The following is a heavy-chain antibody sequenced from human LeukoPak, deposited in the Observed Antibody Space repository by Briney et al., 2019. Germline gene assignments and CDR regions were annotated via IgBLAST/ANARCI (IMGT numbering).Heavy chain of an antibody. Sequence: SETLSLTCTVSGGSISSSNYYWGWIRQPPGKGLEWIGSIYYSGNTYYNPSLKSRVTMSVDTSNNQFSLKVSSVTAADTAVYYCARDQGSYYGVDVWGQGTTVTVSS. J-gene: IGHJ6*02. CDR1: GGSISSSNYY. CDR3: ARDQGSYYGVDV. CDR2: IYYSGNT. V-gene: IGHV4-39*07.